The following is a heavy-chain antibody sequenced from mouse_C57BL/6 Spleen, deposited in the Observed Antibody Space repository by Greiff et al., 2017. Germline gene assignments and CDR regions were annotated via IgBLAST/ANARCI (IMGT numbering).Heavy chain of an antibody. V-gene: IGHV1-83*01. Sequence: VQLQQSGPELVKPGASVKMSCKASGYTFTDYYMHWVKQKPGKGLEWIGEIYPGSGNTYYNEKFKGKATLTADTSSSTAYMQLSSLTSEDSAVYFCARLGYWGQGTTLTVSS. J-gene: IGHJ2*01. CDR3: RLGY. CDR1: YTFTDYYM. CDR2: YPGSGNTY.